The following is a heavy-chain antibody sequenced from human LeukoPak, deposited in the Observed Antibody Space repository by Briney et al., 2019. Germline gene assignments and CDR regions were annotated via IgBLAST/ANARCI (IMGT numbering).Heavy chain of an antibody. CDR1: GGSISSYF. V-gene: IGHV4-4*07. CDR2: IHTSGST. D-gene: IGHD1-26*01. CDR3: ASEWELDPRYWYFDL. Sequence: SETLSLTCTVSGGSISSYFWSWIRQPAGKGLEWIGRIHTSGSTNYNPSLKSRVTMSVDTSKNQFSLKLSSVTAADTAVYYCASEWELDPRYWYFDLWGRGTLVTVSS. J-gene: IGHJ2*01.